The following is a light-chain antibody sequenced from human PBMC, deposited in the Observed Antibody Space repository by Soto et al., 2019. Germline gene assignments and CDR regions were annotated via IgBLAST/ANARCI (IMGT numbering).Light chain of an antibody. J-gene: IGKJ1*01. Sequence: EIVMTQSPATLSVSPGERATLSCRASQSVSSNLAWYQQKPGQAPRLLIYGASTRATGIPARFSGSGSRTEFTLTIGNPQSEDSAVYYCQQYNNWPWTFGQGTKVEIK. V-gene: IGKV3-15*01. CDR1: QSVSSN. CDR3: QQYNNWPWT. CDR2: GAS.